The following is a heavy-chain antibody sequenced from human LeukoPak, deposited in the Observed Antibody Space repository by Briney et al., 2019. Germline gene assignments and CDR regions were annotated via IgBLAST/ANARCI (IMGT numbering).Heavy chain of an antibody. CDR3: ARDRRYYDSSAYIRGFDY. Sequence: PSETLSLTCTVSGVSISSSNSYWGWIRQPPGKGLEWIGSIYYSGNTYYNASLKSQVSISIDTSKNQFSLRLTSVTAADTAVYYCARDRRYYDSSAYIRGFDYWGQGTLVTVSS. J-gene: IGHJ4*02. CDR2: IYYSGNT. CDR1: GVSISSSNSY. V-gene: IGHV4-39*02. D-gene: IGHD3-22*01.